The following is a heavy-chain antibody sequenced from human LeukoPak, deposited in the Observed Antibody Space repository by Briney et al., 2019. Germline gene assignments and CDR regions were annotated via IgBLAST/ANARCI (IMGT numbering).Heavy chain of an antibody. CDR3: ARDGWFGELHNSNWFDP. CDR2: IFYSGST. J-gene: IGHJ5*02. V-gene: IGHV4-59*12. CDR1: GGSISSYC. Sequence: SETLSLTCTVSGGSISSYCWSWIRQPPGKGLEWIGYIFYSGSTNYNPSLKSRVTISVDTSKNQFSLKLSSVTAADTAVYYCARDGWFGELHNSNWFDPWGQGTLVTVSS. D-gene: IGHD3-10*01.